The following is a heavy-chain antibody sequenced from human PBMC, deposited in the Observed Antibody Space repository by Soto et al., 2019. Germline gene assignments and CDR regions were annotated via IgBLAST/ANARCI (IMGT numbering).Heavy chain of an antibody. CDR2: IVPVFGTP. CDR1: GGSFPSDT. J-gene: IGHJ3*02. V-gene: IGHV1-69*01. D-gene: IGHD3-22*01. CDR3: TRPSSGYYHDAFDI. Sequence: QVQLMQSGAEVKKPGSSVKVSCKASGGSFPSDTISWVRQAPGQGLEWLGGIVPVFGTPNHAQKFQGRVTISADGSTNTAYMELTSLRPEGTAVYYCTRPSSGYYHDAFDIWGQGTLVTVSS.